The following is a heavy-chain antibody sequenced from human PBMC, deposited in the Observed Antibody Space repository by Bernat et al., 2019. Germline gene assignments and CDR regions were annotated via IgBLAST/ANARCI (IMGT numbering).Heavy chain of an antibody. V-gene: IGHV3-33*01. D-gene: IGHD3-10*01. Sequence: QVQLVESGGGVVQPGRSLRLSCAASGFTFSSYGMHWVRQAQGKGLEWVAVIWYDGSNKYYADSVKGRFTISRDNSKNTLYLQMNSLRAEDTAVYYCARGSGYFDYWGQGTLVTVSS. CDR3: ARGSGYFDY. CDR1: GFTFSSYG. CDR2: IWYDGSNK. J-gene: IGHJ4*02.